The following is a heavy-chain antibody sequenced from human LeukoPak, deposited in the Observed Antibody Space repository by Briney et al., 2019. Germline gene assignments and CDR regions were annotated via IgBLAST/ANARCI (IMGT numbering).Heavy chain of an antibody. J-gene: IGHJ4*02. CDR1: RFTFSNAW. CDR2: IKSKVDGETT. CDR3: AIDEPNYAPYDFDY. Sequence: GGSLRLSCAASRFTFSNAWMNWVRQAPGKGLEWVVRIKSKVDGETTDYAAPVKGRFTISRDDSNSMVYLQMNSLKIEDTAVYYCAIDEPNYAPYDFDYWGQGTLVAVSS. V-gene: IGHV3-15*01. D-gene: IGHD4/OR15-4a*01.